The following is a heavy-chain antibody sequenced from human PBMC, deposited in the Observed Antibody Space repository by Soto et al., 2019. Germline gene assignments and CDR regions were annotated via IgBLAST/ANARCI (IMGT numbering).Heavy chain of an antibody. J-gene: IGHJ4*02. V-gene: IGHV3-30*18. Sequence: GGSLRLSCAASGFTFSSYGMHWVRQAPGKGLEWVAVISYDGSNKYYADSVKGRFTISRDNSKNTLYLQMNSLRAEDTAVYYCAKQTTTSLHFDYWGQGTLVTVSS. CDR1: GFTFSSYG. CDR3: AKQTTTSLHFDY. D-gene: IGHD1-1*01. CDR2: ISYDGSNK.